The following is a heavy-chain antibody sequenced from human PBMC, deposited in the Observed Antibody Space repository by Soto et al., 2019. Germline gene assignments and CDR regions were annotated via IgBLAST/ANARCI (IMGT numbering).Heavy chain of an antibody. Sequence: QVQLVQSGAEVKKPGASVKVSCKASGYTFTSYGISWVRQAPGQGLEWMGWISAYNGNTNYAQKLQGRVTMTTDTSKSTECLERRSVSSDDTAVDYCARDRAVAAAVEPYYYYGMDVWGQGTTVTVSS. CDR2: ISAYNGNT. V-gene: IGHV1-18*01. CDR3: ARDRAVAAAVEPYYYYGMDV. CDR1: GYTFTSYG. J-gene: IGHJ6*02. D-gene: IGHD6-13*01.